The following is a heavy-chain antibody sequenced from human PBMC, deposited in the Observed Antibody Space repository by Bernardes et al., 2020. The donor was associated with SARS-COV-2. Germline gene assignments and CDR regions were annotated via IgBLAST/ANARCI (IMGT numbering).Heavy chain of an antibody. CDR3: ARDKELSSSCPDY. CDR2: IWYDGSNK. J-gene: IGHJ4*02. CDR1: GFTFSNYG. V-gene: IGHV3-33*01. D-gene: IGHD6-6*01. Sequence: GGSLRLSCAASGFTFSNYGIHRDRQPPGKGLEWVALIWYDGSNKFYADSVKGRFTISRDNSRSTLYLQMNSLRVEDTAVYYCARDKELSSSCPDYWGQGTLVTVSS.